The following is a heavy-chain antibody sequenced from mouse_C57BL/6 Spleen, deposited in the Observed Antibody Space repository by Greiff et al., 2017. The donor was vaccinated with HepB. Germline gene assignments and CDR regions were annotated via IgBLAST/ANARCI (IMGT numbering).Heavy chain of an antibody. D-gene: IGHD4-1*01. Sequence: VQRVESGAELVKPGASVKISCKASGYAFSSYWMNWVKQRPGKGLEWIGQIYPGDGDTNYNGKFKGKATLTADKSSSTAYMQLSSLTSEDSAVYFCARDLTGTSDYWGQGTTLTVSS. CDR1: GYAFSSYW. V-gene: IGHV1-80*01. J-gene: IGHJ2*01. CDR2: IYPGDGDT. CDR3: ARDLTGTSDY.